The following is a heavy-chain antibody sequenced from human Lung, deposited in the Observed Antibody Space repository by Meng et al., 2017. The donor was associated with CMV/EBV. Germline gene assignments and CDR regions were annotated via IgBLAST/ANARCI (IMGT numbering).Heavy chain of an antibody. J-gene: IGHJ4*02. D-gene: IGHD6-19*01. CDR2: INSDGSGT. V-gene: IGHV3-74*01. CDR3: VRGHSSGWYKFDS. Sequence: LTXAASGFTFSTYWMHWVRQVPGKGLVWVTRINSDGSGTTYADSVKGRFTISRDNAKNTLYLHMSSLRAEDTAMYYCVRGHSSGWYKFDSWGQGTLVTVSS. CDR1: GFTFSTYW.